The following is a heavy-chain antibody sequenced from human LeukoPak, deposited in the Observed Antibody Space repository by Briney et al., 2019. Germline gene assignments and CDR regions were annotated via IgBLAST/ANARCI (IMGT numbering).Heavy chain of an antibody. CDR3: ASGIAAAGKKQYYYYYYMDV. Sequence: SETLSLTCTVSGGSISSYYWGWIRQPPGKGLEWIGSIYYSGSTYYNPSLKSRVTISVDTSKNQFSLKLSSVTAADTAVYYCASGIAAAGKKQYYYYYYMDVWGKGTTVTVSS. CDR1: GGSISSYY. J-gene: IGHJ6*03. D-gene: IGHD6-13*01. CDR2: IYYSGST. V-gene: IGHV4-39*07.